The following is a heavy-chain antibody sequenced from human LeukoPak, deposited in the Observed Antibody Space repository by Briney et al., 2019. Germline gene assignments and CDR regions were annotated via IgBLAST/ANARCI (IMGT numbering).Heavy chain of an antibody. J-gene: IGHJ5*02. V-gene: IGHV1-69*04. CDR2: IIPILGIA. CDR3: ATGGILERWFDP. CDR1: GGTFSSYA. D-gene: IGHD1-14*01. Sequence: ASVKVSCKASGGTFSSYAISWVRQAPGQGLEWMGRIIPILGIANYAQKFQGRVTITADKSTSTAYMELSSLRSEDTAVYYCATGGILERWFDPWGQGTLVTVSS.